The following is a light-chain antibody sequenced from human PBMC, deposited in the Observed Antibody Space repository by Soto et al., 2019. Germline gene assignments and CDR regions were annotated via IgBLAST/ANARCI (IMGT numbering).Light chain of an antibody. CDR1: QSVSSS. CDR3: QQYVHWPPGA. V-gene: IGKV3-15*01. CDR2: DTF. Sequence: EIVVTQSPATLSVSPGDRVTLSCRASQSVSSSLAWYQQRPGQAPRLLIYDTFTRAAGIAARFSGSGSGTEFTLTISSLQSEDSAVYYCQQYVHWPPGAFGQGTTVEIK. J-gene: IGKJ1*01.